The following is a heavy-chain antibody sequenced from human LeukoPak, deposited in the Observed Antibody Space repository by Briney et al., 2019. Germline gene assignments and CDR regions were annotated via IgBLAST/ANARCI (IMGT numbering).Heavy chain of an antibody. Sequence: SVKVSCKASGGTFSSYAISWVRQAPGQGLEWMRGIIPIFGTANYAQKFQGRVTITTDESTSTAYMELSSLRSEDTAVYYCATDPGLVAARPRGWFDLWGQGTLVTVSS. D-gene: IGHD6-6*01. J-gene: IGHJ5*02. CDR3: ATDPGLVAARPRGWFDL. CDR1: GGTFSSYA. V-gene: IGHV1-69*05. CDR2: IIPIFGTA.